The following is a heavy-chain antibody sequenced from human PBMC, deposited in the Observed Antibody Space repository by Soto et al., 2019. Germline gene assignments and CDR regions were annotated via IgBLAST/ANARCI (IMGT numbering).Heavy chain of an antibody. J-gene: IGHJ4*02. CDR1: GGSFSGYY. D-gene: IGHD4-17*01. CDR2: INHSGST. V-gene: IGHV4-34*01. Sequence: QVQLQQWGAGLLKPSETLSLTCAVYGGSFSGYYWSWIRQPPGKGLEWIGEINHSGSTNYNPSLKSRVTISVDPSKNQCSLKLSSVTAADTAVYYCARAYGSNVFDFWGQGTLVTVSS. CDR3: ARAYGSNVFDF.